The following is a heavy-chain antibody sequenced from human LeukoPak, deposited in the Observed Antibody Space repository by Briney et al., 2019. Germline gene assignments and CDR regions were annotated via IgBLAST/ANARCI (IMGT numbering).Heavy chain of an antibody. CDR2: TNYNSGGT. D-gene: IGHD6-19*01. CDR3: AREDVNRGIAVAGYY. V-gene: IGHV1-2*06. CDR1: GYTLTGYH. J-gene: IGHJ4*02. Sequence: GASVKVSCKASGYTLTGYHLHWVRPATGQELEWMGRTNYNSGGTHYVQKLQGRATMTRDTSISTAYMELSRLRSDDTAVYYCAREDVNRGIAVAGYYWGQGTLVTVSS.